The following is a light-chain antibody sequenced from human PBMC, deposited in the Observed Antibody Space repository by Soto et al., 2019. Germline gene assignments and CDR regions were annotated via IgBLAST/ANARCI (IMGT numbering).Light chain of an antibody. CDR2: DVS. CDR3: ASYTSSRTVL. V-gene: IGLV2-14*01. J-gene: IGLJ3*02. Sequence: QSALTQPASVSGSPGQSITISCTGTSSDVGGYNYVSWYQQHPGKAPKLMIYDVSHRPSRISNRFPGSKSGNTASLTIFGVQAEDEADYYCASYTSSRTVLFGGGTKLTVL. CDR1: SSDVGGYNY.